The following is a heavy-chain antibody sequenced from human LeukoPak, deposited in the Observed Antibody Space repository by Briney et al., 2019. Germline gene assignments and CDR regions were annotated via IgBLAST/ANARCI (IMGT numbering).Heavy chain of an antibody. J-gene: IGHJ4*02. CDR2: INPSGGST. Sequence: GASVKVSCKASGYIFTSYHMHWVRQASGQGLEWMGIINPSGGSTMYAQKFQGRVTMTRDKSTSTVYMELRNLRSEDTAVYYCTRDRTHYYESSGYYSRWEYWGQGTLVTVSS. V-gene: IGHV1-46*01. CDR1: GYIFTSYH. D-gene: IGHD3-22*01. CDR3: TRDRTHYYESSGYYSRWEY.